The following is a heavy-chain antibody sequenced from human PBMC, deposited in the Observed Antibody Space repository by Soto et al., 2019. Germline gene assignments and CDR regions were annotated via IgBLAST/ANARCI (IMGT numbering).Heavy chain of an antibody. CDR1: GGTFSSNA. D-gene: IGHD3-22*01. CDR3: ATGRKYKYDSGDYLPYFFAS. V-gene: IGHV1-69*06. CDR2: VIPVFGTT. J-gene: IGHJ4*02. Sequence: QVQLVQSGAEVKKPESSVNVSCKASGGTFSSNAISWVRQAPGQGLEWMGGVIPVFGTTHYAQKVQGRVTLSADKSTGTAYMELSSLRSEDTAVYYCATGRKYKYDSGDYLPYFFASWGQGTRVTVSS.